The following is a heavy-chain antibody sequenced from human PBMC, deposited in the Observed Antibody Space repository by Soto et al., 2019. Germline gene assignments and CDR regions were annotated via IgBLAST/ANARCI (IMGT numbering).Heavy chain of an antibody. D-gene: IGHD3-3*02. V-gene: IGHV4-4*02. CDR1: GGSITGSDW. CDR2: IFHTEHT. Sequence: QMQLQESGPGLVKPSETLSLTCVVSGGSITGSDWWTWVRQSPETRLEWIGEIFHTEHTNYSPSRKSRVTISLDKSANQFSLNVNSVTAAETAIYYCANRPFFEWAPYYGLDVWGTVTTVIVSS. J-gene: IGHJ6*04. CDR3: ANRPFFEWAPYYGLDV.